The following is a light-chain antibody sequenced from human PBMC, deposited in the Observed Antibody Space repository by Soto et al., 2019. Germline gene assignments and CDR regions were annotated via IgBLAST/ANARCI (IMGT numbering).Light chain of an antibody. CDR3: QKYDKLTP. Sequence: DIQVTKSPSSLSASIGDSVTITCRASQRIGPYVKWYQQKPGKPPKLLISAATNLADGVPSRFSRSGSGTDFAFTISSQQQEDITNYCRQKYDKLTPFGQGTKVDIK. J-gene: IGKJ2*01. V-gene: IGKV1-33*01. CDR1: QRIGPY. CDR2: AAT.